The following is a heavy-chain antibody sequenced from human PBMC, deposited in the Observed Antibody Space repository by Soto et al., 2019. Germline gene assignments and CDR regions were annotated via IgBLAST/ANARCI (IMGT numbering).Heavy chain of an antibody. CDR2: ISYDGSNK. D-gene: IGHD3-10*01. V-gene: IGHV3-30*18. CDR1: GFTFSSYG. Sequence: QVQLVESGGGVVQPGRSLRLSCAASGFTFSSYGVHWVRQAPGKGLEWVAVISYDGSNKYYADSVKGRFTISRDNSKNTLYLQMNSLRAEDTAVYYCAKDKVPDFWGQGTMVTVSS. J-gene: IGHJ3*01. CDR3: AKDKVPDF.